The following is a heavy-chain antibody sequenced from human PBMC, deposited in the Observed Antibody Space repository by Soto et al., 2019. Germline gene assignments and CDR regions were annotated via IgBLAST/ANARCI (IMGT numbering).Heavy chain of an antibody. CDR3: VKGDLDTAVVNSPDAFDF. Sequence: GGSLRLSCEASGFMFNDYGMHWVRQAPGKGLDWVAVISYDGDNKYYAQSVKGRFTISRDNSKNTLFLHMDSLRHEDTAVYHCVKGDLDTAVVNSPDAFDFWGQGAMVTVSS. CDR2: ISYDGDNK. V-gene: IGHV3-30*18. J-gene: IGHJ3*01. CDR1: GFMFNDYG. D-gene: IGHD5-18*01.